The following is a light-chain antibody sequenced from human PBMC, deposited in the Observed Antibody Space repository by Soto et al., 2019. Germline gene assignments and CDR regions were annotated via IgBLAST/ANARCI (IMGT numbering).Light chain of an antibody. J-gene: IGLJ2*01. CDR2: VGTGGIVG. CDR3: GADHGSGSNFVV. Sequence: QSVLTQPPSASASLGASVTLTCTLSTAYSNYKVDWYQQRPGKGPRFVMRVGTGGIVGSKGDGIPDRFSVLGSGLNRYLIIKNIQEEDESDYHCGADHGSGSNFVVFGGGTKLTFL. CDR1: TAYSNYK. V-gene: IGLV9-49*02.